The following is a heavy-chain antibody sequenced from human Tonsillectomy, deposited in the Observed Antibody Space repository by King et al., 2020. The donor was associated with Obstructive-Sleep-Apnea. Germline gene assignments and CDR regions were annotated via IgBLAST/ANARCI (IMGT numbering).Heavy chain of an antibody. Sequence: QLQESGPGLVKPSETLSLTCTVSGGSISSYYWSWIRQPPGKGLEWIGYIYYSGSTNYNPSLKSRVTISVETSKNQFSRKLSSVTAADTAVYYCARPRRATSGAFDIWGQGTMVTVSS. J-gene: IGHJ3*02. D-gene: IGHD5-12*01. CDR1: GGSISSYY. V-gene: IGHV4-59*08. CDR3: ARPRRATSGAFDI. CDR2: IYYSGST.